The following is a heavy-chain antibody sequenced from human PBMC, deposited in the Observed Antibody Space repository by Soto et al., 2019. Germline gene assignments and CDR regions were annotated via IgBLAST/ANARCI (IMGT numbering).Heavy chain of an antibody. V-gene: IGHV5-10-1*01. CDR3: ATQGLTTYYFGY. J-gene: IGHJ4*02. CDR2: IDLSESYT. Sequence: GESLKISCKGSGYSFTSYWIGWVRQVPGKGQEWMGRIDLSESYTTYNPSFQGHVTFSADRSITTAYLQWRSLEASDTAIYYCATQGLTTYYFGYWGQGTLVTVSS. CDR1: GYSFTSYW.